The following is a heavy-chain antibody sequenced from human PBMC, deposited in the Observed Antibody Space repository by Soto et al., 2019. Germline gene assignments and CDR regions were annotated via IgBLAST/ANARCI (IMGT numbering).Heavy chain of an antibody. CDR3: ARDATLYCNGDKCYWGLDY. J-gene: IGHJ4*02. CDR1: GFTFSSYW. Sequence: EVQLVESGGGLVQPGGSLRLSCVASGFTFSSYWVSWVRQAPGKGLEWLADIKEDGSANYYVDSVKGRFTISRDNAKNSLYLQMNSLRAEDTAVYYCARDATLYCNGDKCYWGLDYWGQGTLVPVSS. V-gene: IGHV3-7*01. CDR2: IKEDGSAN. D-gene: IGHD2-15*01.